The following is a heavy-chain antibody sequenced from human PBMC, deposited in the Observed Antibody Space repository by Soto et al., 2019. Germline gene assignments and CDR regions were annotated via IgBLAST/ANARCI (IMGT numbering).Heavy chain of an antibody. V-gene: IGHV3-30*18. Sequence: GGSLRLSCAASGFTFSHYGMHWFRQAPGKGLEWVAVVSWNGIVQYYAESVKGRFTISRDNSKNILYLQVNSLRLEDTAVYYCAKEPTPNVGTTLDSWGQGTPVTVSS. CDR2: VSWNGIVQ. J-gene: IGHJ4*02. D-gene: IGHD4-4*01. CDR1: GFTFSHYG. CDR3: AKEPTPNVGTTLDS.